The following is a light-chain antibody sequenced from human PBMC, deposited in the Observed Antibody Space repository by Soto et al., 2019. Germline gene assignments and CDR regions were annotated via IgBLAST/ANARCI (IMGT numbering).Light chain of an antibody. CDR1: SSDVGSYNL. CDR2: EVN. J-gene: IGLJ1*01. Sequence: QSVLTQPASVSGSPGQSITISCTGTSSDVGSYNLVSWYQQYPGKAPKLMIYEVNKRPSGVSNRFSGSKSGNTASLTISGLQAEDEADYYCCSYAGSSTFVFGTGTKVTVL. V-gene: IGLV2-23*02. CDR3: CSYAGSSTFV.